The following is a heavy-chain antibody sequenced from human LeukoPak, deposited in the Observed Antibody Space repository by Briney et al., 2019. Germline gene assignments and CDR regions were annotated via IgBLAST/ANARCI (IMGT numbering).Heavy chain of an antibody. CDR1: GYTFTSYY. D-gene: IGHD5/OR15-5a*01. J-gene: IGHJ3*02. Sequence: ASVKVSCKASGYTFTSYYMHWVRQAPGQGLEWMGIINPSGGSTSYAQKFQGRVTMTRDMSTSTVYMELSSLRSEDTAVYHCARAHVYDAFDIWGQGTMVTVSS. CDR3: ARAHVYDAFDI. CDR2: INPSGGST. V-gene: IGHV1-46*01.